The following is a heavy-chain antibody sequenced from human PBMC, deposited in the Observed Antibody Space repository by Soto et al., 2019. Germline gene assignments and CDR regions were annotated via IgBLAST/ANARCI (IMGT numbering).Heavy chain of an antibody. CDR3: ARGVGSGSYYNQYNWFDP. Sequence: QVQLVQSGGEVKKPGASVKVSCKASGYTFTNYGISWVRQAPGQGLEWMGWINVYNGNTKYAQKVQGRVTMTTDTSTSTAYMEVRSLRSDDTGVYYCARGVGSGSYYNQYNWFDPWGQGTLVTVSS. CDR2: INVYNGNT. J-gene: IGHJ5*02. CDR1: GYTFTNYG. D-gene: IGHD3-10*01. V-gene: IGHV1-18*01.